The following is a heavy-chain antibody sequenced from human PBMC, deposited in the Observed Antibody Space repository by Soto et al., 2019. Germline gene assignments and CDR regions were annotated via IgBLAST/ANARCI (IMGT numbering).Heavy chain of an antibody. Sequence: GASVKVSCKASGFIFTSSAVQWLRQARGQRLEWIGWIAVGSGDTRYAQKFQERVTITRDVSTSTSYMDLSSLTSEDTAVYYCAAPSPDPHDRSAYWGYFDHWGQGTPVTVSS. CDR2: IAVGSGDT. CDR1: GFIFTSSA. D-gene: IGHD3-22*01. CDR3: AAPSPDPHDRSAYWGYFDH. J-gene: IGHJ4*02. V-gene: IGHV1-58*01.